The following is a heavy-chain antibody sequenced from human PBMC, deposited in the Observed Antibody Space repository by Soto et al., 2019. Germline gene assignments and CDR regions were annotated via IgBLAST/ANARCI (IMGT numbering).Heavy chain of an antibody. CDR3: AKDALGYYYGSGFDYGMDV. Sequence: QVQLVESGGGVVQSGRSLRLSCAASGFTFSTYGMHWVRQAPGKGLEWVAVISYDGSNKYYADSVKGRFTISRDNSKNTLYLQMNCLRAEDTAVYYCAKDALGYYYGSGFDYGMDVWGQGTTVTVSS. CDR2: ISYDGSNK. V-gene: IGHV3-30*18. J-gene: IGHJ6*02. D-gene: IGHD3-10*01. CDR1: GFTFSTYG.